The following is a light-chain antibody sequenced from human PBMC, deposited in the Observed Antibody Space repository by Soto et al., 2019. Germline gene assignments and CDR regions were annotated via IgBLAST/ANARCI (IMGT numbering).Light chain of an antibody. CDR3: AAWDDSLSGHFV. CDR2: NNN. V-gene: IGLV1-44*01. J-gene: IGLJ1*01. Sequence: QSALTQPPSASGTPGQRVTISCSGSSSNIGTNTVSWYQHLPGTAPKLLIYNNNQRPSGVPDRFSGSKSGTSASLAISGXXXEDEADYYCAAWDDSLSGHFVFGTGTKVTVL. CDR1: SSNIGTNT.